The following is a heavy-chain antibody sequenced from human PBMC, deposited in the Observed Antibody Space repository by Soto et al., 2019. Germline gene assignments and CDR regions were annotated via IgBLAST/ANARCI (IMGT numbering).Heavy chain of an antibody. CDR1: GFSLSTSGVG. CDR2: IYWNDDK. D-gene: IGHD6-13*01. J-gene: IGHJ4*02. CDR3: AHKGWQRLVGYYFDY. Sequence: SGPTLVNPXQTLTLTCTFSGFSLSTSGVGVGWIRQPPGKALEWLALIYWNDDKRYSPSLKSRLTITKDTSKNQVVLTMTNMDPVDTATYYCAHKGWQRLVGYYFDYWGQGTLVTVSS. V-gene: IGHV2-5*01.